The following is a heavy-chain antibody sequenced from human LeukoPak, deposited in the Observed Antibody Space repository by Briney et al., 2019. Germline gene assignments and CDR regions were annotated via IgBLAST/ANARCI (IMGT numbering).Heavy chain of an antibody. V-gene: IGHV3-30*18. CDR2: ISYDGSNK. Sequence: GRSLRLSCAASGFTFSSYGVHWVRQAPGKGLEWVAVISYDGSNKYYADSVKGRFTISRDNSKNTLYLQMNSLRAEDTAVYYCAKDRFFHDSSGFVYFQHWGQGTLVTVSS. CDR3: AKDRFFHDSSGFVYFQH. J-gene: IGHJ1*01. CDR1: GFTFSSYG. D-gene: IGHD3-22*01.